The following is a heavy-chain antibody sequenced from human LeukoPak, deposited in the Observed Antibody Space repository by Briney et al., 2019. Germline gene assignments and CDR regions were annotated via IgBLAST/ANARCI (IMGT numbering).Heavy chain of an antibody. D-gene: IGHD3-22*01. Sequence: GGSLRLSCAASGFTFSSYWMSWVRQAPGKGLEWVANIKQDGSEKYYVDSMKGRFTISRDNAKNSLYLQKNSLRAEDTAVYYCARAGYYYDSSGYSPLSYWGQGTLVTVSS. CDR1: GFTFSSYW. J-gene: IGHJ4*02. V-gene: IGHV3-7*01. CDR2: IKQDGSEK. CDR3: ARAGYYYDSSGYSPLSY.